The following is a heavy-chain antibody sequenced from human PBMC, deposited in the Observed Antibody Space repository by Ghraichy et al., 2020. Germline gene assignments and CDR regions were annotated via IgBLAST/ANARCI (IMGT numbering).Heavy chain of an antibody. V-gene: IGHV4-61*02. Sequence: SETLSLTCTVSGGSITSGSFYWNWIRQSAGKGLEWIGRMSTSGDTTYNPSLKSRVTMSVDTSKNQFSLKLSSVTAADTAVYFCARVQLRFLGFDPWGQGTLVIISS. D-gene: IGHD3-3*01. CDR3: ARVQLRFLGFDP. CDR2: MSTSGDT. J-gene: IGHJ5*02. CDR1: GGSITSGSFY.